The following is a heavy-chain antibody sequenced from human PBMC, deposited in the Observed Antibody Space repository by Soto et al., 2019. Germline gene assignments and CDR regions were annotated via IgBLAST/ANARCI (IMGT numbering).Heavy chain of an antibody. V-gene: IGHV3-21*06. CDR1: GFTFTSDS. D-gene: IGHD6-19*01. CDR3: ARGAALAAKLDL. Sequence: EVQLVESGGGLVKPGGSVRLSCEASGFTFTSDSMTWVRQAPGKGLEWVSSISSHGRDIFYADSVKGRFTISRDNAKDSLHLQMNSLTGEDPAVYYCARGAALAAKLDLWGQGTLVTVSS. CDR2: ISSHGRDI. J-gene: IGHJ4*02.